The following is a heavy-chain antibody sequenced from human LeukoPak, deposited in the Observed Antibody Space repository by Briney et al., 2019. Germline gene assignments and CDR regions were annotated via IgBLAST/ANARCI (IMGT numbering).Heavy chain of an antibody. CDR3: AKDHYGSGSYVDY. CDR2: ISGSAVIT. D-gene: IGHD3-10*01. V-gene: IGHV3-23*01. CDR1: GLTFINYA. J-gene: IGHJ4*02. Sequence: GGTLRLSCAASGLTFINYAMTWVRQAPGKGLEWVSAISGSAVITFYADSVKGRFTISRDNSKNTLYLQMNSLRAEDTALYYCAKDHYGSGSYVDYWGQGTLVAVSS.